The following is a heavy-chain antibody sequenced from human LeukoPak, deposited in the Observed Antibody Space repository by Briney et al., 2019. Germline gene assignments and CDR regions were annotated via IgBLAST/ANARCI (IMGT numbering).Heavy chain of an antibody. CDR2: IYYSGST. V-gene: IGHV4-39*02. D-gene: IGHD3-10*01. CDR1: GGSISSYY. CDR3: ARDSGTTGEVKFDP. Sequence: PSETLSLTCTVSGGSISSYYWGWIRQPPGKGLEWIGSIYYSGSTYYNPSLKSRVTISVDTPKNQFSLKLSSVTAADTAVYYCARDSGTTGEVKFDPWGQGTLVTVSS. J-gene: IGHJ5*02.